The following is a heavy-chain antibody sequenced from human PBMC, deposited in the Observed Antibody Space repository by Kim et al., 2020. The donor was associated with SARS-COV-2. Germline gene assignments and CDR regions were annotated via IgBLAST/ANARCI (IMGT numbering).Heavy chain of an antibody. J-gene: IGHJ5*02. V-gene: IGHV3-23*01. CDR3: AKDPYSSSWYRGGWFDP. Sequence: GGSLRLSCAASGFTFSSYAMSWVRQSPGKGLEWVSAISGSGGSTYYADSVKGRFTISRDNSNNTLYLQMNSLRADDTAVYYCAKDPYSSSWYRGGWFDPWGQGTLVTVSS. D-gene: IGHD6-13*01. CDR2: ISGSGGST. CDR1: GFTFSSYA.